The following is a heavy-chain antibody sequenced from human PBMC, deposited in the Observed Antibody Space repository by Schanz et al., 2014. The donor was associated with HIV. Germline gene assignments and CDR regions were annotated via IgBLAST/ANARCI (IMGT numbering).Heavy chain of an antibody. D-gene: IGHD3-22*01. CDR3: AKDRNYYDSKYRGKGNYYYYYGMDV. J-gene: IGHJ6*02. V-gene: IGHV3-30*18. Sequence: QVHLVESGGGVVQPGRSRRLSCTASGFSFNNYGMHWVRQAPGKGLEWVAVISYDGTNKYFADSVKGRFTISRDNSKNTLNLQMKSLRAEDTAVYYCAKDRNYYDSKYRGKGNYYYYYGMDVWGQGTTVTVSS. CDR2: ISYDGTNK. CDR1: GFSFNNYG.